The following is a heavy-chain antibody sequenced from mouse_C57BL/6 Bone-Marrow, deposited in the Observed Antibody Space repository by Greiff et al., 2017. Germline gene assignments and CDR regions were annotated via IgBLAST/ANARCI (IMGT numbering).Heavy chain of an antibody. CDR3: ARLYGSRGYFDV. CDR1: GYTFTSYW. CDR2: IHPNSGST. Sequence: QVQLQQPGPDLVKPGASVKLSCKASGYTFTSYWMHWVKQRLGQGLQWIGMIHPNSGSTKYNEKFKNKATLTVDKSSSTAYMQLSSLTSEDSADYDGARLYGSRGYFDVGGRGTGVTVSA. D-gene: IGHD1-1*01. V-gene: IGHV1-64*01. J-gene: IGHJ1*03.